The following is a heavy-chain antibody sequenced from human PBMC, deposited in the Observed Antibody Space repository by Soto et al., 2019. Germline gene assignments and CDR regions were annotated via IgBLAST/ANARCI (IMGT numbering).Heavy chain of an antibody. D-gene: IGHD3-22*01. V-gene: IGHV5-51*01. CDR3: ARHSMPYYYDSSGYGY. J-gene: IGHJ4*02. CDR1: GYSFTSYW. CDR2: IYPGDSDT. Sequence: GESLKISCKGSGYSFTSYWIGWVRQMPGKGLEWMGIIYPGDSDTRYSPSFQGQVTISADKSISTAYLQWSSLKASDTAMYYCARHSMPYYYDSSGYGYWGQGTLVTVSS.